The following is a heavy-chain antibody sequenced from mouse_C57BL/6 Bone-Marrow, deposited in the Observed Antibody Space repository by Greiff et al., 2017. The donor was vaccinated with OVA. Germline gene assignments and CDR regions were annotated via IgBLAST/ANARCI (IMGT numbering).Heavy chain of an antibody. D-gene: IGHD3-2*02. CDR1: GYTFTSYW. Sequence: VQLQQPGAELVRPGTSVKLSCKASGYTFTSYWMHWVKQRPGQGLEWIGVIDPSDSYTNYNQKFKGKATLTVDTSSSTAYMQLSSLTSEDSAVYYGARSTAQAFYAMDYWGQGTSVTVSS. J-gene: IGHJ4*01. CDR2: IDPSDSYT. V-gene: IGHV1-59*01. CDR3: ARSTAQAFYAMDY.